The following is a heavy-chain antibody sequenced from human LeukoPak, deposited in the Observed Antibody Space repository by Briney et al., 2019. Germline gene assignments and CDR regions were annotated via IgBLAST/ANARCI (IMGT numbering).Heavy chain of an antibody. CDR3: AREDCSGGSCYPIYLNWFDP. V-gene: IGHV1-3*01. J-gene: IGHJ5*02. CDR2: INAGNGNT. CDR1: GYTFTSYA. D-gene: IGHD2-15*01. Sequence: GASVKVSCKASGYTFTSYAMHWVRQAPGQRLEWMGWINAGNGNTKYSQKFQGRVTITRDTSPSTAYMELSSLRSEDTAVYYCAREDCSGGSCYPIYLNWFDPWGQGTLVTVSS.